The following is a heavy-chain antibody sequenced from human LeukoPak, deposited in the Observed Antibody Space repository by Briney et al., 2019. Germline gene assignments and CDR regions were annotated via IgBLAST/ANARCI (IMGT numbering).Heavy chain of an antibody. D-gene: IGHD6-19*01. Sequence: GWSLRLPCAASGFTFSSYAMSWVRQAPGKGLEWVSAISGSGGSTYYADSVKGRFTISRDNSKNTLYLQMNSLRAEDTAVYYCARGDSGWFRDYWGQGTLVTVSS. J-gene: IGHJ4*02. V-gene: IGHV3-23*01. CDR1: GFTFSSYA. CDR3: ARGDSGWFRDY. CDR2: ISGSGGST.